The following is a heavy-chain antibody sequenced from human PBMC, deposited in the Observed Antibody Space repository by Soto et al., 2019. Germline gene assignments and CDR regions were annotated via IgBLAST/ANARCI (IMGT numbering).Heavy chain of an antibody. CDR3: ARDSFQYGGVGVCYQGYYYFAREV. CDR2: ISASNGNT. D-gene: IGHD2-8*01. V-gene: IGHV1-18*01. Sequence: ASVKVSCTASGYTFTSYGFSWVRQAPGQGLEWMGWISASNGNTNYAQKLQGRVTMTTDTSTGTAYMELRSLRSDDTATYYCARDSFQYGGVGVCYQGYYYFAREVGGKGTPVTVSS. J-gene: IGHJ6*04. CDR1: GYTFTSYG.